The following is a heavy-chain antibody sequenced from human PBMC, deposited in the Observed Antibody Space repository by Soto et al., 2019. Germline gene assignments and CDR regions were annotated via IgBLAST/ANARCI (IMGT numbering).Heavy chain of an antibody. J-gene: IGHJ6*03. CDR2: INPNGGVT. CDR1: GDTFNDYY. Sequence: QVQLVQSGAEVKKPGASVTVSCRSSGDTFNDYYIHWVRQAPGQGLEWMGWINPNGGVTKYAQKFQGWVTMTRDTSIGTVYMQLSRLRSDDTAVYYCARESGGATATLDYYYFYMDVWGTGTTVTVSS. V-gene: IGHV1-2*04. D-gene: IGHD5-12*01. CDR3: ARESGGATATLDYYYFYMDV.